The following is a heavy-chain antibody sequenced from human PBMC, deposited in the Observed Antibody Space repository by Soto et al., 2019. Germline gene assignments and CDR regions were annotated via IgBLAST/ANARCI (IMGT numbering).Heavy chain of an antibody. CDR1: GGSISGNYNY. D-gene: IGHD3-22*01. CDR3: ASQHYYDSSGYYVVY. V-gene: IGHV4-39*01. J-gene: IGHJ4*02. CDR2: IHYSGST. Sequence: SETLSLTCTVSGGSISGNYNYWAWIRQPPGKGLEWIGNIHYSGSTYYDSSLQSRVTISIDTSKNQFSLKLSSVTATDTAVYYCASQHYYDSSGYYVVYWGQGTLVTVSS.